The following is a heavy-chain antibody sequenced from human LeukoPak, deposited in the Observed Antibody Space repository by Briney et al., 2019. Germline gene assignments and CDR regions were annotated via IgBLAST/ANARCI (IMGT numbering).Heavy chain of an antibody. D-gene: IGHD4-17*01. CDR3: ARGRPTVTTDY. Sequence: SETLSLTCTVSGGSISGSYWSWIRQPPGKGLEWIAYMYNSGSTNYNPSLKSRVTISVDTSKNQFSLKLSSVTAADTAVYYCARGRPTVTTDYWGQGTLVTVSS. J-gene: IGHJ4*02. CDR1: GGSISGSY. V-gene: IGHV4-59*08. CDR2: MYNSGST.